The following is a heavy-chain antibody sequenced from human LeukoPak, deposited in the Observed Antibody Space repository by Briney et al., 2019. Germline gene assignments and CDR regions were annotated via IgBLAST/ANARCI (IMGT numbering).Heavy chain of an antibody. D-gene: IGHD3-10*01. CDR1: GFTFSSYA. CDR2: ISGSGGST. CDR3: AKYEGSSNSGFDP. Sequence: GGSLRLSCAASGFTFSSYAMSWVRQAPGKGLEWVSAISGSGGSTYYADSVKGRFTISRDNSKNTLYLQMNRLRAEDTAVYSCAKYEGSSNSGFDPWGQGTLVTVSS. J-gene: IGHJ5*02. V-gene: IGHV3-23*01.